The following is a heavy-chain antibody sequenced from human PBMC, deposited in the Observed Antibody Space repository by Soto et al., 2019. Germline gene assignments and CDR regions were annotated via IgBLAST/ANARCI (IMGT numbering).Heavy chain of an antibody. V-gene: IGHV4-39*07. CDR1: VGSISSSSYY. Sequence: SETLSLTCTVSVGSISSSSYYWGWIRQPPGKGLEWIGSIYYSGSTNYNPSLKSRVTISVDTSKNQFSLKLSSVTAADTAVYYCARRWSGYSGYVCYYFDYWGQGTLVTVSS. D-gene: IGHD5-12*01. J-gene: IGHJ4*02. CDR2: IYYSGST. CDR3: ARRWSGYSGYVCYYFDY.